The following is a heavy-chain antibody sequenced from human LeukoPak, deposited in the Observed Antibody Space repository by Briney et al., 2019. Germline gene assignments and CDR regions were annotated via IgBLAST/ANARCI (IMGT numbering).Heavy chain of an antibody. D-gene: IGHD6-13*01. CDR3: ARDHREVAAAEIDY. CDR2: INPNSDVT. Sequence: EASVKVSCKASGYTFTGTYMHWFRQAPAQGLEWMGWINPNSDVTHYPQKFQGRVTMTRDTSISTAYMELSRLTSDDTAVYYCARDHREVAAAEIDYWGQGTLVTVSS. V-gene: IGHV1-2*02. CDR1: GYTFTGTY. J-gene: IGHJ4*02.